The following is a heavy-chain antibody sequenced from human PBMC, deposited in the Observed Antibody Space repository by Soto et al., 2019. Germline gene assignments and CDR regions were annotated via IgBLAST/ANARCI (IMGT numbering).Heavy chain of an antibody. CDR2: IYSGGST. Sequence: EVQLVESGGGLVQPGGSLRLSCAASGFTVSSNYMSWVRQAPGKGLEWVSVIYSGGSTYYADSVKGRFTISRDNSKNTLYLQINILRAEDKAVYYWARDSSPYYYDSSGYSFDYWGQGTLVNVSS. D-gene: IGHD3-22*01. CDR1: GFTVSSNY. CDR3: ARDSSPYYYDSSGYSFDY. V-gene: IGHV3-66*01. J-gene: IGHJ4*02.